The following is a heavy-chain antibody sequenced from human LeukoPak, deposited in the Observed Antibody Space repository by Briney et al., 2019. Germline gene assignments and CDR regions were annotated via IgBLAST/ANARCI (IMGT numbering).Heavy chain of an antibody. CDR2: MNPNSGNT. D-gene: IGHD5-12*01. CDR3: AREDIVATITPFDY. J-gene: IGHJ4*02. Sequence: ASVKVSCKASGYTFTSYDINWVRQATGQGLEWMGWMNPNSGNTGYAQKFQGRVTMTRNTSIGTAYMELSSLRSEDTAVYYCAREDIVATITPFDYWGQGTLVTVSS. CDR1: GYTFTSYD. V-gene: IGHV1-8*01.